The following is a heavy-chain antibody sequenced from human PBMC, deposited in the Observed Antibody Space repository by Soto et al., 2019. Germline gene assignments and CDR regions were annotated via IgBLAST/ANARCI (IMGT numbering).Heavy chain of an antibody. Sequence: QVQLVQSGAEVKKPGSSVKVSCKASGGTFSSYAISWVRQAPGQGRVWMGGIIHIFGTANYAQKFQGRVTITADESTSTAYMELSSLRSEDTAVYYCARNGTPRGYYYGMDVWGQGTTVTVSS. D-gene: IGHD1-1*01. J-gene: IGHJ6*02. CDR2: IIHIFGTA. CDR1: GGTFSSYA. CDR3: ARNGTPRGYYYGMDV. V-gene: IGHV1-69*01.